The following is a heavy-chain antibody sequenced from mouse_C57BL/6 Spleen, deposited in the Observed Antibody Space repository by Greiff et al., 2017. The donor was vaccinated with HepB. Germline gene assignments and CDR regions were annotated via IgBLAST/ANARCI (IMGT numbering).Heavy chain of an antibody. D-gene: IGHD2-3*01. CDR3: TTIYDGYYDYFDY. J-gene: IGHJ2*01. CDR1: GFNIKDDY. Sequence: EVQLQQSGAELVRPGASVKLSCTASGFNIKDDYMHWVKQRPEQGLEWIGWIDPENGDTEYASKFQGTATITADTSSNTAYLQLSSLTSEDTAVYYCTTIYDGYYDYFDYWGQGTTLTVSS. V-gene: IGHV14-4*01. CDR2: IDPENGDT.